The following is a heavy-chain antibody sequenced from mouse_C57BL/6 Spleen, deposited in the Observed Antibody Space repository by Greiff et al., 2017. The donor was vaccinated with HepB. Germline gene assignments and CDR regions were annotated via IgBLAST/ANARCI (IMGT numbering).Heavy chain of an antibody. V-gene: IGHV3-6*01. CDR1: GYSITSGYY. Sequence: EVKVEESGPGLVKPSQSLSLTCSVTGYSITSGYYWNWIRQFPGNKLEWMGYISYDGSNNYNPSLKNRISITRDTSKNQFFLKLNSVTTEDTATYYCASNPPYYYGSSWDYAMDYWGQGTSVTVSS. D-gene: IGHD1-1*01. CDR2: ISYDGSN. J-gene: IGHJ4*01. CDR3: ASNPPYYYGSSWDYAMDY.